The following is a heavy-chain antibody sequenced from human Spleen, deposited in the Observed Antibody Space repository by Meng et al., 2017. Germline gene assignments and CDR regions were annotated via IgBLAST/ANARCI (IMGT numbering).Heavy chain of an antibody. CDR3: ARDQSEYYGSGSYYWTYGMDV. D-gene: IGHD3-10*01. CDR1: GFTFSSYG. Sequence: GGSLRLSCAASGFTFSSYGIHWVRQAPGKGLEWVAVIWYDGSNKYYEDSVKGRFTISRDNSKNTLYLQMNSLRAEDTAVYYCARDQSEYYGSGSYYWTYGMDVWGQGTTVTVSS. V-gene: IGHV3-33*01. CDR2: IWYDGSNK. J-gene: IGHJ6*02.